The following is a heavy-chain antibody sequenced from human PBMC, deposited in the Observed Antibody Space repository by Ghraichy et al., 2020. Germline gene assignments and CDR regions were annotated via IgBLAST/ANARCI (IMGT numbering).Heavy chain of an antibody. Sequence: GESLNISCAASGFTFSSYAMSWVRQAPGKGLEWVSAISGSGGSTYYADSVKGRFTISRDNSKNTLYLQMNSLRAEDTAVYYCAKDSVGLAGATAIFDYWGQGTLVTVSS. CDR2: ISGSGGST. D-gene: IGHD1-26*01. J-gene: IGHJ4*02. CDR3: AKDSVGLAGATAIFDY. CDR1: GFTFSSYA. V-gene: IGHV3-23*01.